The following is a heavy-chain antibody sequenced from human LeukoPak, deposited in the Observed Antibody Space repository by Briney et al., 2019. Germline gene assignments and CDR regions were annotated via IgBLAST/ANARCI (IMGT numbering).Heavy chain of an antibody. CDR3: TRDRSPRYGGSYYGPFDY. D-gene: IGHD2-15*01. V-gene: IGHV3-49*04. Sequence: PGGSLRLSCTASGFTFGDYAMSWVRQDPGKGLEWVGFIRSKAYGGTTEYAASVKGRFTISRDDSKSIAYLQMNSLKTEDTAVYYCTRDRSPRYGGSYYGPFDYWGQGTLVTVSS. CDR2: IRSKAYGGTT. J-gene: IGHJ4*02. CDR1: GFTFGDYA.